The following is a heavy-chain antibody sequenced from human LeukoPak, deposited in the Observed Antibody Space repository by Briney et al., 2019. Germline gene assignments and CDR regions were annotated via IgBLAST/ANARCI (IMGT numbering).Heavy chain of an antibody. V-gene: IGHV1-2*02. D-gene: IGHD6-19*01. J-gene: IGHJ4*02. CDR2: INPNSGDT. Sequence: ASVKVSCKASGYTFTGHYMHWARQAPGQGLEWMGWINPNSGDTNSAQKFQGGVTMTRDSSISTLYMELSRLRPDDTAVYYCAREGWDQRDTAAFDYWGQGTLVTVSS. CDR3: AREGWDQRDTAAFDY. CDR1: GYTFTGHY.